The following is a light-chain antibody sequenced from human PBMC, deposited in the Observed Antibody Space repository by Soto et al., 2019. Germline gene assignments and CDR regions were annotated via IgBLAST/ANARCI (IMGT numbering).Light chain of an antibody. CDR2: RAS. V-gene: IGKV3-20*01. CDR1: QSITNSY. CDR3: QQDGSSPWT. J-gene: IGKJ2*02. Sequence: EIVLTQSPGTLSLSPGERVTLSCRASQSITNSYVAWYQQKPGQAPRLLIYRASTRATGIPDRFSGSGSGTHFTLTISRLQPEDSAVFYCQQDGSSPWTFGQGTKLEIK.